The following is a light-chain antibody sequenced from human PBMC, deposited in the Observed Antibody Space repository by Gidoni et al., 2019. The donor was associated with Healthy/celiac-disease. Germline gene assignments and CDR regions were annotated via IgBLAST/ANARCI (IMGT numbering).Light chain of an antibody. J-gene: IGLJ2*01. Sequence: QSALTQPPSASGSPGQSVTISCTGTSSDVGGYNYVSWYQQHPAKAPKLIIYEVSKRPSGVPDRFSGSKSGNTASLTVSGLQAEEEAEYYCSSYAGSKDVVFGGGTKLTVL. CDR1: SSDVGGYNY. CDR2: EVS. V-gene: IGLV2-8*01. CDR3: SSYAGSKDVV.